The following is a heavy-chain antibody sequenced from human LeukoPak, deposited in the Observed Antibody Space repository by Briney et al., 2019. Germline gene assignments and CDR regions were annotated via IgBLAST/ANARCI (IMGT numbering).Heavy chain of an antibody. J-gene: IGHJ4*02. D-gene: IGHD6-6*01. Sequence: GASVKVSCKASGGTFSSYAISWVRQAPGQGLEWMGGIIPIFGTANYAQKFQGRVTITADESTSTAYMELSSLRSEDTAVYYCAQSNSQLVHFDYWGQGTLVTVSS. CDR3: AQSNSQLVHFDY. CDR2: IIPIFGTA. CDR1: GGTFSSYA. V-gene: IGHV1-69*13.